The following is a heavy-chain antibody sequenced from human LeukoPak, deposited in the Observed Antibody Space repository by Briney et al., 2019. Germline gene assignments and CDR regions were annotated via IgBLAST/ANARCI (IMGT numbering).Heavy chain of an antibody. Sequence: GGSLRLSCTGSGFTFGDYPISWVRQAPGKGLEWVAVIWSDGTNQYYADSVKGRFTISRDDSGNTVYLQMNSLRPEDTGVYYCARDAQRGFDYSNSLENWGQGTPVTVST. J-gene: IGHJ4*02. CDR3: ARDAQRGFDYSNSLEN. CDR1: GFTFGDYP. D-gene: IGHD4-11*01. V-gene: IGHV3-33*01. CDR2: IWSDGTNQ.